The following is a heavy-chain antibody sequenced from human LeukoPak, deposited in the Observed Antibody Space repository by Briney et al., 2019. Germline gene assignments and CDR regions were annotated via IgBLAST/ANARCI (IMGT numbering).Heavy chain of an antibody. V-gene: IGHV3-48*03. CDR2: ISSGGSTI. Sequence: GGSLRLSGAASGFTFSSYEMNWVGQAPGKGLEWVSYISSGGSTIYYADSVKGRFTISRDNAKNSLYLQMNSLRAEDTAVYYCARGGDYGDYQRTYYFDYWGQGTLVTVSS. D-gene: IGHD4-17*01. J-gene: IGHJ4*02. CDR1: GFTFSSYE. CDR3: ARGGDYGDYQRTYYFDY.